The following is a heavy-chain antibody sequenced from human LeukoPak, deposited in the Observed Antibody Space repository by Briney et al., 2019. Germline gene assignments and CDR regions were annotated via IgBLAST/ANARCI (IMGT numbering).Heavy chain of an antibody. CDR2: MKEDGSEK. V-gene: IGHV3-7*01. CDR3: ARDRAFDI. Sequence: GGSLRLSCAATGFTFSSHWMSWVRQAPGKGLEWVANMKEDGSEKYYVDPVKGRFTISRDNAKNSLYLQMNSLRAEDTAVYYCARDRAFDIWGQGTMVTVSS. J-gene: IGHJ3*02. CDR1: GFTFSSHW.